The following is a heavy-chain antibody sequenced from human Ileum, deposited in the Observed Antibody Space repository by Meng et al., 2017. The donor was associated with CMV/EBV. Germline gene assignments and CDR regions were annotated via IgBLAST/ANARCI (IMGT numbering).Heavy chain of an antibody. J-gene: IGHJ5*02. D-gene: IGHD5-12*01. CDR2: INHSGST. V-gene: IGHV4-34*01. CDR3: ARIFKPEGQRKWLRTNNNWFDP. Sequence: GYSWSWIRQPPGKGLEWIGEINHSGSTNYNPSLKSRVTISVDTSKNQFSLKLSSVTAADTAVYYCARIFKPEGQRKWLRTNNNWFDPWGQGTLVTVSS. CDR1: GYS.